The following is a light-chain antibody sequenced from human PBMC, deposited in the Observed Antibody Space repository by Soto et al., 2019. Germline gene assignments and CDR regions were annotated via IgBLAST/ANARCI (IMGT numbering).Light chain of an antibody. CDR3: EQYDNLFN. CDR2: YAY. J-gene: IGKJ3*01. V-gene: IGKV1-33*01. Sequence: DIQLTQSPSSLSASVGDRVTITCQASQDISNYLNWYQQKPGKAPKLQIYYAYNVETVDPSRFSGSGCETDFTFNISSLQTEDIATYYCEQYDNLFNLGPGNKVDIK. CDR1: QDISNY.